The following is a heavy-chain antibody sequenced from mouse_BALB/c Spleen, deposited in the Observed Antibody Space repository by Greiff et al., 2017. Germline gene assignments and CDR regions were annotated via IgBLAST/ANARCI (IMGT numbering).Heavy chain of an antibody. J-gene: IGHJ3*01. CDR2: IYPGDGDT. CDR1: GYAFSSYW. CDR3: AIYYDYLFAY. V-gene: IGHV1-80*01. Sequence: VQLQQSGAELVRPGSSVKISCKASGYAFSSYWMNWVKQRPGQGLEWIGQIYPGDGDTNYNGKFKGKATLTADKSSSTAYMQLSSLTSEDSAVYFCAIYYDYLFAYWGQGTLVTVSA. D-gene: IGHD2-4*01.